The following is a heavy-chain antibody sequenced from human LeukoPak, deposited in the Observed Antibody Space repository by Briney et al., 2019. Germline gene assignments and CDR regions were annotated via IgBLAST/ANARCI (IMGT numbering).Heavy chain of an antibody. CDR3: ASRGLYSDTNSYCPY. Sequence: QPGGSLRLSCAAPGFTVSSNYMSWVRQAPGKGLEWVAVLYGGDNTYYADSVKGRFSISGDTSKDTLYLQMNSLRVEDTAVYFCASRGLYSDTNSYCPYWGQGTLVTVSS. V-gene: IGHV3-66*01. CDR1: GFTVSSNY. D-gene: IGHD3-22*01. J-gene: IGHJ4*02. CDR2: LYGGDNT.